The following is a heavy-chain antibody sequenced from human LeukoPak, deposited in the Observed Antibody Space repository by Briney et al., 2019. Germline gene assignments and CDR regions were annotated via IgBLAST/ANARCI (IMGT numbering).Heavy chain of an antibody. V-gene: IGHV1-69*05. CDR1: GGTFSSYA. CDR2: IIPIFGTA. D-gene: IGHD4-11*01. Sequence: ASVKVSCKASGGTFSSYAISWVRQAPGQGLEWMGRIIPIFGTANYAQKFQGRVTITTDESTSTAYMELSSLRSEDPAVYYCASRTTVTTSGYYYYYMDVWGKGTTVTVSS. J-gene: IGHJ6*03. CDR3: ASRTTVTTSGYYYYYMDV.